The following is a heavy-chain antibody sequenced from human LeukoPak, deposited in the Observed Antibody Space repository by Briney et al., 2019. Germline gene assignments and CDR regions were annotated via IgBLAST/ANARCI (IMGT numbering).Heavy chain of an antibody. Sequence: SVKVSCKASGGTFSTNAITWVRQAPGQGPEWMGRIIPIVGIEKYAQKLQGRVTMTTDTSTSTAYMELRSLRSDDTAVYYCARRGQQRYGMDVWGQGTTVTVSS. V-gene: IGHV1-69*04. D-gene: IGHD6-13*01. CDR2: IIPIVGIE. J-gene: IGHJ6*02. CDR1: GGTFSTNA. CDR3: ARRGQQRYGMDV.